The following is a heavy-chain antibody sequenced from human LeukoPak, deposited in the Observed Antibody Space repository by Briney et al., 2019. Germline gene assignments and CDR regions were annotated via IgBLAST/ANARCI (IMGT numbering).Heavy chain of an antibody. J-gene: IGHJ3*02. Sequence: SQTLSLTCTVSGGSITNSDYYWSWLRQPPGKGLELIGYIYYSGSTSYNPSLKSRVTISVDTSKNQFSLKLSSVTAADTAVYYCASEVVVDAFDIWGQGTMVTVSS. D-gene: IGHD3-22*01. CDR2: IYYSGST. CDR1: GGSITNSDYY. V-gene: IGHV4-30-4*01. CDR3: ASEVVVDAFDI.